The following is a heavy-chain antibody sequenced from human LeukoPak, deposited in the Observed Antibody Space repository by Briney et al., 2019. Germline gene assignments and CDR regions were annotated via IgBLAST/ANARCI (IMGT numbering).Heavy chain of an antibody. V-gene: IGHV3-23*01. D-gene: IGHD3-10*01. J-gene: IGHJ4*02. Sequence: PGGSLRLSCAASGFTFSSYAMSWVRQAPGKGLEWVSAISGSGGSTYYADSVKGRFTISRDNAKNSLYLQMNSLRAEDTAVYYCARVSSGGPFDYWGQGTLVTVSS. CDR2: ISGSGGST. CDR3: ARVSSGGPFDY. CDR1: GFTFSSYA.